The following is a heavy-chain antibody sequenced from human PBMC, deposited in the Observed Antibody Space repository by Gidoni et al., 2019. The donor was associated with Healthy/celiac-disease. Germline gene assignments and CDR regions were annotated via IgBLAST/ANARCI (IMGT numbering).Heavy chain of an antibody. V-gene: IGHV3-7*03. CDR3: ARANQYTAGDFDY. J-gene: IGHJ4*02. Sequence: GKGLEWVANIKQDGSEKYYVDSVKGRFTISRDNAKNSLYLQMNSLRAEDTAVYYCARANQYTAGDFDYWGQGTLVTVSS. CDR2: IKQDGSEK. D-gene: IGHD6-19*01.